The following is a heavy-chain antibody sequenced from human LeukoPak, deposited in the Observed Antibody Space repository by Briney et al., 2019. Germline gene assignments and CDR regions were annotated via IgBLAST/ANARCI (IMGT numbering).Heavy chain of an antibody. J-gene: IGHJ6*02. Sequence: GGSLRLSCAASGFTFSSYAMSWVRQAPGKGLEWVSAISGSGGSTYYADSVKGRFTISRDNSKNTLYLQMNSLRAENTAVYYCAKGGVQLWLLEVGYYYYGMDVWGQGTTVTVSS. D-gene: IGHD5-18*01. V-gene: IGHV3-23*01. CDR2: ISGSGGST. CDR3: AKGGVQLWLLEVGYYYYGMDV. CDR1: GFTFSSYA.